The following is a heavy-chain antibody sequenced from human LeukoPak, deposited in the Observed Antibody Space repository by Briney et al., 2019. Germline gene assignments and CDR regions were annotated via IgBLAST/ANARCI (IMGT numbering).Heavy chain of an antibody. CDR3: ATDYDFWSGYHNY. CDR1: GGSISSSSYY. Sequence: SETLSLTCTVSGGSISSSSYYWGWIRQPPGKGLEWIGSIYYSGSTHYNPSLKSRVTISVDTSKNQFSLKLSSVTAADTAVYYCATDYDFWSGYHNYWGQGTLVTVSP. D-gene: IGHD3-3*01. V-gene: IGHV4-39*01. CDR2: IYYSGST. J-gene: IGHJ4*02.